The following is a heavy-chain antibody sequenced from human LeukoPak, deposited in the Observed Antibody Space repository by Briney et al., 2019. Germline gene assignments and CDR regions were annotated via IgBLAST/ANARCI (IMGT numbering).Heavy chain of an antibody. Sequence: SETLSLTCTVSGGSVSSGSYYWSWIRQPPGKGLEWIGYIYYSGSTNYNPSLKSRVTISVDTSKNQFSLKPSSVTAADTAVYYCARIPYSSGWYIWYFDLWGRGTLVTVSS. D-gene: IGHD6-19*01. V-gene: IGHV4-61*01. CDR2: IYYSGST. CDR1: GGSVSSGSYY. J-gene: IGHJ2*01. CDR3: ARIPYSSGWYIWYFDL.